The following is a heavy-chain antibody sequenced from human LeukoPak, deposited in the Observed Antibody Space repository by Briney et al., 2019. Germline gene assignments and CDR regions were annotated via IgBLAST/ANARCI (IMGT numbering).Heavy chain of an antibody. D-gene: IGHD5-24*01. Sequence: GGSLKLSCAASGFTFRNYWMHWVRQAPGKGLVWVSRVKGDGSFTDYAYSVKGRFTISRDNAKNTLYLQMYSLRAEDTAAYYCVRDGDDYNFDYWGQGSLVTVSS. CDR3: VRDGDDYNFDY. V-gene: IGHV3-74*01. CDR2: VKGDGSFT. CDR1: GFTFRNYW. J-gene: IGHJ4*02.